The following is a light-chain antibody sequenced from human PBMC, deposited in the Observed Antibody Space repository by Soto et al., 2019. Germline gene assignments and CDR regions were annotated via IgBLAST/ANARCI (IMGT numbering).Light chain of an antibody. Sequence: DIQMTQPPSSLSASVGDRVSITCRASQSVGRFLNWYQQKPGKAPKILIYVASTLQSGVPSRFSGSGSGTDFTLTITSLQPEDFATYYCQERHNARGTFAPGTKVDMK. CDR1: QSVGRF. CDR3: QERHNARGT. V-gene: IGKV1-39*01. J-gene: IGKJ1*01. CDR2: VAS.